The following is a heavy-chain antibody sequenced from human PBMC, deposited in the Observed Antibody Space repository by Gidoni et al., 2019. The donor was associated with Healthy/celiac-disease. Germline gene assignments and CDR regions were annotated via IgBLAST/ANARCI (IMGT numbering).Heavy chain of an antibody. CDR2: ISHSGST. CDR1: GYAISSGYD. J-gene: IGHJ6*02. CDR3: ASSVSSTSWWGNYYYGMDV. D-gene: IGHD2-2*01. V-gene: IGHV4-38-2*02. Sequence: QVQLQESGPGRVKPSETLSLTCTVSGYAISSGYDWGWIRQPPGKGLEWIGSISHSGSTYYNPSLKSRVTISVDPSKNQFSLKLSSVTAADTAVYSCASSVSSTSWWGNYYYGMDVWGQGTTVTVSS.